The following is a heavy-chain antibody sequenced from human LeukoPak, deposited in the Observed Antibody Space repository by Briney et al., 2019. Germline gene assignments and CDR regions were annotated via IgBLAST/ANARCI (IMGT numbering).Heavy chain of an antibody. D-gene: IGHD3-10*01. Sequence: GGSLRLSCAASGFTFSDYYMSWIRQAPGKGLEWVSYISSSGSTIYYADSVKGRFTISRDNAKNSLYLQMNSLRAEDTAVYYCARDLYGVPYYYYMDVWGKGTTVTVSS. J-gene: IGHJ6*03. CDR1: GFTFSDYY. CDR3: ARDLYGVPYYYYMDV. CDR2: ISSSGSTI. V-gene: IGHV3-11*01.